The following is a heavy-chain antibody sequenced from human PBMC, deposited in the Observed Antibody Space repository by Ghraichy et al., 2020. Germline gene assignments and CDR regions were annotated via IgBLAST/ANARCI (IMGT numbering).Heavy chain of an antibody. V-gene: IGHV6-1*01. CDR3: ARDEVSCSSTSCQYYYYYGMDV. Sequence: SQTLSLTCAISGDSVSSNSAAWNWISQSPSRGLEWLGRTYYRSKWYNDYAVSVKSRITINPDTSKNQFSLQLNSVTPEDTAVYYCARDEVSCSSTSCQYYYYYGMDVWGQGTTVTVSS. D-gene: IGHD2-2*01. J-gene: IGHJ6*02. CDR2: TYYRSKWYN. CDR1: GDSVSSNSAA.